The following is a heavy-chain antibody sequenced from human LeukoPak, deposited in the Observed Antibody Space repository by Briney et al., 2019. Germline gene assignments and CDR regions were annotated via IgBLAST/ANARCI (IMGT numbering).Heavy chain of an antibody. D-gene: IGHD1-26*01. CDR2: IYTSGST. Sequence: KPSETLSLTCTVSGGFISSYYWSWIRRPAGKGLEWIGRIYTSGSTNYNPSLKSRVTISVDKSKNQFSLKLSSVTAADTAVYYCARDPKWELLKAGPYGMDVWGQGTTVTVSS. CDR3: ARDPKWELLKAGPYGMDV. J-gene: IGHJ6*02. V-gene: IGHV4-4*07. CDR1: GGFISSYY.